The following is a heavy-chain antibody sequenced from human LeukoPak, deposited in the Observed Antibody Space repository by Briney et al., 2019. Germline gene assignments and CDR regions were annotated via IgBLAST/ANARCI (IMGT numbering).Heavy chain of an antibody. D-gene: IGHD3-10*01. V-gene: IGHV1-8*03. CDR1: GYTFTSYD. J-gene: IGHJ6*03. CDR2: MNPNSGNT. Sequence: RASVKVSCKASGYTFTSYDINWVRQATGQGLEWMGWMNPNSGNTGYAQKFQGRVTITRNTSISTAYMELSSRRSEDTAVYYCARGVRGVSLYYYYYYMDVWGKGTTVTVSS. CDR3: ARGVRGVSLYYYYYYMDV.